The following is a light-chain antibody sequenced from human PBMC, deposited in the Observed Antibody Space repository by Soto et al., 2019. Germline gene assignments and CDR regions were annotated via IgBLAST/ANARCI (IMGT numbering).Light chain of an antibody. Sequence: QSVLTQPPSVSAAPGQKVTITCSGASTNIGKNDLAWYQQLPGRAPKLLIFDTDQRPSGIPDRFSGSKSGTSAALDITGLQTGDEADYYCEPWDTRLSAVVFGGGTKVTVL. CDR1: STNIGKND. V-gene: IGLV1-51*01. J-gene: IGLJ2*01. CDR2: DTD. CDR3: EPWDTRLSAVV.